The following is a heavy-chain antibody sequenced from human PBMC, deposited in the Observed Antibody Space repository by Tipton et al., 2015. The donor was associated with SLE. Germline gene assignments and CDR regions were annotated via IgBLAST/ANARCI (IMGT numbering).Heavy chain of an antibody. CDR1: GGSFSGYY. CDR3: ARERIEEYGGKENWIDP. V-gene: IGHV4-34*01. Sequence: TLSLTCAVYGGSFSGYYWSWLRQSPGKGLEWIGEINHSGSPNYNPSLKSRVTISVDRSNNQFSLNLSSVTAADTAVYYCARERIEEYGGKENWIDPWGQGTLVTVSS. CDR2: INHSGSP. J-gene: IGHJ5*02. D-gene: IGHD4/OR15-4a*01.